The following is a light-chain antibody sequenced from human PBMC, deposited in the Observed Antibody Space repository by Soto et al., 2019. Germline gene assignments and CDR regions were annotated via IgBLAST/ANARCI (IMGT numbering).Light chain of an antibody. CDR1: SSDVGGYNY. J-gene: IGLJ2*01. CDR3: SSYAGSNNFV. Sequence: QSVLTQPPAASGSPGQSVTISCTGTSSDVGGYNYVSWYQQHPGKAPKLMIYEVSKRPSGVPDRLSGSKSGNTASLTVSGLQAEDEADYYCSSYAGSNNFVFGGGTKVTVL. V-gene: IGLV2-8*01. CDR2: EVS.